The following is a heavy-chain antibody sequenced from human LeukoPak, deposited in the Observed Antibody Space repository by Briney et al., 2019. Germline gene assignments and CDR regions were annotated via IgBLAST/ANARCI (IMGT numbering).Heavy chain of an antibody. CDR2: IYYSGST. CDR3: ARGGVFFDY. CDR1: GGSISSFY. V-gene: IGHV4-59*01. D-gene: IGHD3-10*01. Sequence: SETLSLTGTVSGGSISSFYWSWIRQPPGKGLEWIGYIYYSGSTNYNPSLKSRVTISVDTSKNQFSLKLSSVTAADTAVYYCARGGVFFDYWGQGTLVTVSS. J-gene: IGHJ4*02.